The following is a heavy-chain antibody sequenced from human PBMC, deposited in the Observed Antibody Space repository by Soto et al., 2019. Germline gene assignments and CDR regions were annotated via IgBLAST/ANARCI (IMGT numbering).Heavy chain of an antibody. D-gene: IGHD2-15*01. CDR2: IDWDDDK. Sequence: SGPTLVNPTQTLTLTCTFSGFSLSTSGMRVSWIRQPPGKALEWLARIDWDDDKSYSTSLKTRLTISKDTSKNQVVLTVTNMDPVDTATYYCALGYCSGGSCYRQYYFDYWGQGTLVTVSS. V-gene: IGHV2-70*04. CDR3: ALGYCSGGSCYRQYYFDY. J-gene: IGHJ4*02. CDR1: GFSLSTSGMR.